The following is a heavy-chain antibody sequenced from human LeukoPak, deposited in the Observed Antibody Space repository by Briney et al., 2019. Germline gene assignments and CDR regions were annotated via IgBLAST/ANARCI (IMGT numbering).Heavy chain of an antibody. CDR1: GGSISSYY. CDR2: IQRSGNT. CDR3: ARDKGSGWYDY. Sequence: SETLSLTCTVSGGSISSYYWNWIRQPAGKGLEWIGRIQRSGNTIYNPSLKSRVTMSVDKSKNQFSLKLTSVTAADTAVYYCARDKGSGWYDYWGQGTLVTVSS. J-gene: IGHJ4*02. D-gene: IGHD6-19*01. V-gene: IGHV4-4*07.